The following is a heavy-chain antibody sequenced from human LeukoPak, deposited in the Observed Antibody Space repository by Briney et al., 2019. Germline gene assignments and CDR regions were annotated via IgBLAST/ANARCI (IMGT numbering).Heavy chain of an antibody. V-gene: IGHV4-59*07. D-gene: IGHD3-10*01. CDR1: GGSISSHY. Sequence: SDTLSLTCTVSGGSISSHYWSWIRQPPGKGLEWIGYIYYSGSTNYNPSLKSRVTISVDTSKNQFSLKLSSVTAADTAVYYCATSYMVRGVIGWFDPWGQGTLVTVSS. CDR2: IYYSGST. J-gene: IGHJ5*02. CDR3: ATSYMVRGVIGWFDP.